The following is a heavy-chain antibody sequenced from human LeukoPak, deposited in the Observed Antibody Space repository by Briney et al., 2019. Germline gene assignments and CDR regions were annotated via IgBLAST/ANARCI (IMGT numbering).Heavy chain of an antibody. Sequence: SETLSLTCTVSGGSISSGSYYWSWIRQPAGKGLEWIGRIYTSGSTNYNPSLKSRVTISVDTSKNQFSLKLSSVTAADTAVYYCAREVGSDKREPKNWFDPWGQGTLVTVSS. J-gene: IGHJ5*02. CDR3: AREVGSDKREPKNWFDP. V-gene: IGHV4-61*02. CDR2: IYTSGST. D-gene: IGHD1-14*01. CDR1: GGSISSGSYY.